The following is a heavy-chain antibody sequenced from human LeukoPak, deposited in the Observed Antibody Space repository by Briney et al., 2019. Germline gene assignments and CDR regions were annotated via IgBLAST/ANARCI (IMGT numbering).Heavy chain of an antibody. CDR2: IYYSGST. V-gene: IGHV4-59*11. CDR3: ARERYDFWSGGGYFDY. Sequence: MTSETLSLTCTVSGGSISSHYWSWIRQPPGKGLEWIGYIYYSGSTNYYPSLKSRVTISVDTSKNQFSLKLSSVTAADTAVYYCARERYDFWSGGGYFDYWGQGTLVTVSS. J-gene: IGHJ4*02. D-gene: IGHD3-3*01. CDR1: GGSISSHY.